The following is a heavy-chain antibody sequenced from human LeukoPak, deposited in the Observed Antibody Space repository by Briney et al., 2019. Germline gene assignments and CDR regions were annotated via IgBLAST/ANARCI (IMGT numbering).Heavy chain of an antibody. CDR2: MNPNSGNT. Sequence: ASVKVSCKASGYTFTSYDINWVRQATGQGLEWMGWMNPNSGNTGYAQKFQGRVTMTRNTSISTAYTELSSLRSEDTAGYYCARGAYSSSFYYYYMDVWGKGTTVTVSS. V-gene: IGHV1-8*01. D-gene: IGHD6-13*01. CDR3: ARGAYSSSFYYYYMDV. CDR1: GYTFTSYD. J-gene: IGHJ6*03.